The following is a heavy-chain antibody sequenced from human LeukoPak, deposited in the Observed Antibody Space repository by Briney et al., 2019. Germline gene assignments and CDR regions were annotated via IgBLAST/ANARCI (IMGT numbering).Heavy chain of an antibody. CDR1: GFTFSTHG. CDR2: ISGSGANT. V-gene: IGHV3-23*01. D-gene: IGHD5-12*01. CDR3: AIHVPKAGTATLDAFDI. Sequence: PGGSLRLSCVGSGFTFSTHGMNWVRQAPGKGLEWVSGISGSGANTYQAVSVKGRFTISRDNSKNTLHLQMNSLRTEDTAVYYCAIHVPKAGTATLDAFDIWGQGTMVTVSS. J-gene: IGHJ3*02.